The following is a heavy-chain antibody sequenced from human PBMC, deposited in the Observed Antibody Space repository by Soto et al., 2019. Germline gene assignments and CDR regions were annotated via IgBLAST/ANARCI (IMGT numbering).Heavy chain of an antibody. Sequence: QVQLQESGAGLVKPSGTLSLTCAVSGGSISSSNWCSWVRQPPGKGLAWIGEIYHSGSTNYNPSLKSRVTISGDKAKNQLSLKLSSVTAADTAVYYCASVDLWSGPRSQQWPLDWGQGTLVTVSS. CDR2: IYHSGST. CDR1: GGSISSSNW. J-gene: IGHJ4*02. D-gene: IGHD6-19*01. CDR3: ASVDLWSGPRSQQWPLD. V-gene: IGHV4-4*02.